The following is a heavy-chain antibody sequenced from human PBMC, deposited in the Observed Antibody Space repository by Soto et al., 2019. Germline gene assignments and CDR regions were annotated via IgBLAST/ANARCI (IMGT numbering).Heavy chain of an antibody. Sequence: TFSAYSFHWVRQAPGKGLEWVALISYDGTNKYYGDSAKGRFTISRDNSKNTLYLQMNSLGAEDTAVYYCARDQRGYSFGPFDYWGQGTLVTVSS. CDR3: ARDQRGYSFGPFDY. J-gene: IGHJ4*02. CDR2: ISYDGTNK. V-gene: IGHV3-30*04. CDR1: TFSAYS. D-gene: IGHD5-18*01.